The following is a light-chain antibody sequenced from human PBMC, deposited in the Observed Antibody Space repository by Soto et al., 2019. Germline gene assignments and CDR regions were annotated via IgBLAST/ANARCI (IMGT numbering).Light chain of an antibody. Sequence: DIQMTQSPSSLSASVGDRVAITCRTSQSIANYLNWYQQKPGKAPNLLIYGASSLQSGVPSRFSGSGSGTDFTLTISSLQPEDFATYYCQQSYSMPYTFGQVTKLEIK. CDR1: QSIANY. V-gene: IGKV1-39*01. J-gene: IGKJ2*01. CDR3: QQSYSMPYT. CDR2: GAS.